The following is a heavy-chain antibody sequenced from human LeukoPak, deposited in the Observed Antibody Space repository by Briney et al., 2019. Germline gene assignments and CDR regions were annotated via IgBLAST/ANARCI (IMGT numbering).Heavy chain of an antibody. CDR2: INHSGST. V-gene: IGHV4-34*01. J-gene: IGHJ4*02. Sequence: SETLSLTCAVYGGSFSGYYWSWIRQPPGKGLEWIGEINHSGSTNYNPSLTSRVTISAHTPQNQLSLKLSSVTAADTAVYYCASGYFGYWGQGTLVTVSS. CDR3: ASGYFGY. D-gene: IGHD3-10*01. CDR1: GGSFSGYY.